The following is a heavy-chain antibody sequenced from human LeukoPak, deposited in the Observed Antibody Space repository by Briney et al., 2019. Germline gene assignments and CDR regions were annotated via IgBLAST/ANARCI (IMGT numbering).Heavy chain of an antibody. CDR1: GYSFTSYW. J-gene: IGHJ5*02. CDR3: VRRDITSRYVVWFDP. V-gene: IGHV5-51*01. Sequence: NHGESLKISCKGSGYSFTSYWIGWVRQMPGKGLELMGIIYPGDSDIRYRPSFQGQVTISADKSINTAYLQWSSLKASDTAIYYCVRRDITSRYVVWFDPLGQGTPVTVSS. CDR2: IYPGDSDI. D-gene: IGHD2-2*01.